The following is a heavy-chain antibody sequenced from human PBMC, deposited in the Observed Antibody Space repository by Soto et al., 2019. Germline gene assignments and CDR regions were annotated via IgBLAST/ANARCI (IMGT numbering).Heavy chain of an antibody. V-gene: IGHV3-30-3*01. Sequence: QVQLVESGGGVVQPGRSLRLSCAASGFTFSSYAMHWVRQAPGKGLEWVAVISYDGSNKYYADSVKGRFTISRDNSKNTLYLQMNSLRAEDTAVYHCAREYSSGWRFDYWGQGTLVTVSS. CDR2: ISYDGSNK. D-gene: IGHD6-19*01. J-gene: IGHJ4*02. CDR1: GFTFSSYA. CDR3: AREYSSGWRFDY.